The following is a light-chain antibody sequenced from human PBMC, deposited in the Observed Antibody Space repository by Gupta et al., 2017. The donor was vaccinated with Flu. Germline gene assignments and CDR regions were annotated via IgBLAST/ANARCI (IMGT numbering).Light chain of an antibody. J-gene: IGLJ2*01. CDR1: SSSIGSAT. CDR3: ATWIDALSGPV. V-gene: IGLV1-44*01. Sequence: GQTVSLTCSGGSSSIGSATVDWYQQVPGMAPRLLIFANNQRPAGVPGRFSGSKSGTSASLAISGLQPEDEGDYYCATWIDALSGPVFGGGT. CDR2: ANN.